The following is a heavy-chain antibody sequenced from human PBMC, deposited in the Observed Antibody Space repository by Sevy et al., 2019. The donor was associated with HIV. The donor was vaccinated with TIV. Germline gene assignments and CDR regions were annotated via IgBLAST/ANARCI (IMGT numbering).Heavy chain of an antibody. CDR2: VYYTGST. J-gene: IGHJ5*02. Sequence: SETLSLTCTVSGGSISNYYWNWIRQSPGKGLEWIGNVYYTGSTNYNPSLKSRVSISVDTSENRFSLRLSSVTAADTAVYYCARTKEGSGYTNWFDPWGQGTLVTVSS. D-gene: IGHD3-22*01. CDR1: GGSISNYY. V-gene: IGHV4-59*01. CDR3: ARTKEGSGYTNWFDP.